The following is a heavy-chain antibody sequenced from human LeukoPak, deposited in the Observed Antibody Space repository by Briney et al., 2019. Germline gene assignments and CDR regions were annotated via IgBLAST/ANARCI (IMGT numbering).Heavy chain of an antibody. CDR3: ARDSGADGYAVDY. V-gene: IGHV3-21*01. CDR2: ISGSSSFI. CDR1: GFTFSNYN. J-gene: IGHJ4*02. Sequence: GGSLRLSCAASGFTFSNYNMNWVRQAPGKGLEWVSSISGSSSFIYYADSVKGRFTISRDNAKNSLYLQMNSLRAEDTAVYYCARDSGADGYAVDYWGQGNLVTLSS. D-gene: IGHD3-10*01.